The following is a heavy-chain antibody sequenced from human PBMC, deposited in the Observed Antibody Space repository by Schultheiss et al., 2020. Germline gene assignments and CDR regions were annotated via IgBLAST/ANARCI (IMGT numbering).Heavy chain of an antibody. J-gene: IGHJ5*02. CDR2: INPNSGGT. CDR1: GYTFTGYY. V-gene: IGHV1-2*02. Sequence: ASVKVSCKASGYTFTGYYMHWVRQAPGQGLEWMGWINPNSGGTNYAQKFQGRVTMTRDTSISTAYMELSRLRSDDTAVYYCASENSSSWYLVGVWFDPWGQGTLVTVSS. CDR3: ASENSSSWYLVGVWFDP. D-gene: IGHD6-13*01.